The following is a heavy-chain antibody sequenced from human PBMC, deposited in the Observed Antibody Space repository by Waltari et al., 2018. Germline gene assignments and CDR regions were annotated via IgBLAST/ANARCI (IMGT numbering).Heavy chain of an antibody. CDR2: VDPEDGET. D-gene: IGHD3-22*01. CDR1: GYTLTELS. Sequence: QVQLVQSGAEVKKPGASVKVSCKVSGYTLTELSMHWVRQAPGKGLEWMGGVDPEDGETIYAQKCQGRVTMTEDTSTDTAYMELSSLRSEDTAVYYCATEMIVVVTPCDAFDIWGQGTMVTVSS. CDR3: ATEMIVVVTPCDAFDI. V-gene: IGHV1-24*01. J-gene: IGHJ3*02.